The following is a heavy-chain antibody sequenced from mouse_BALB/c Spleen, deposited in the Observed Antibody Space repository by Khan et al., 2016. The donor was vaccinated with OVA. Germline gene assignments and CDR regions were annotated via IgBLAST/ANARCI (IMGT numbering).Heavy chain of an antibody. CDR3: ARGYDFFAY. Sequence: EVQVVESGPDLVKTGASVKISCKASGYSFTAYYMNWVKLSHGKSLECIGRIIPNTENTNYNQKLKGKAILTVDTSSSTAYMELRSLTSEDSAVYCCARGYDFFAYWGQGTLVTVSA. J-gene: IGHJ3*01. CDR2: IIPNTENT. V-gene: IGHV1-26*01. D-gene: IGHD2-14*01. CDR1: GYSFTAYY.